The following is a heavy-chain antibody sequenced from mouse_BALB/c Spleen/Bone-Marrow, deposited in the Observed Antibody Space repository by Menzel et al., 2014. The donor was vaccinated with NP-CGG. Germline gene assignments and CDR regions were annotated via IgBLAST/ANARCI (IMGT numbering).Heavy chain of an antibody. D-gene: IGHD1-1*01. CDR3: ARRGYGLYAMDY. V-gene: IGHV5-9-1*01. Sequence: EVKLVESGGGLVKPGGSLKLSCAASGFTFSSYAMSWVRQTPEKRLEWVATINSGGSYSYYPDSVEGRFTISRDNAKNTLYVQMSSLRSEDTAMYYCARRGYGLYAMDYWGQGTSVTVSS. CDR1: GFTFSSYA. CDR2: INSGGSYS. J-gene: IGHJ4*01.